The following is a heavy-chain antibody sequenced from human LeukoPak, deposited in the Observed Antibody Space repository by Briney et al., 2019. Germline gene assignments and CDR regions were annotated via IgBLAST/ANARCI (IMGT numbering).Heavy chain of an antibody. J-gene: IGHJ5*02. Sequence: GGSLRLSCAASGFTFSSYGMHWVRQAPGKGLEWVSAISGSGDDTYYADSIKGRFTISRDNSKNTLYLQMNSLGAEDTAVYYCAKDPYSSGPYNWFDPWGQGTLVTVSS. V-gene: IGHV3-23*01. CDR1: GFTFSSYG. CDR3: AKDPYSSGPYNWFDP. D-gene: IGHD6-19*01. CDR2: ISGSGDDT.